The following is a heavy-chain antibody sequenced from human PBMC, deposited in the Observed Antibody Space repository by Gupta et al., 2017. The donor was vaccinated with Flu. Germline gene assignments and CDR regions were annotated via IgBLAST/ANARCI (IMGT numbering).Heavy chain of an antibody. V-gene: IGHV3-23*01. CDR2: ISGSGGST. D-gene: IGHD1-7*01. Sequence: SWVRQAPGKGLEWVSAISGSGGSTYYADSVKGRFTISRDNSKNTLYLQMNSLRAEDTAVYYCAKTSTTGTTPWGQGTLVTVSS. J-gene: IGHJ5*02. CDR3: AKTSTTGTTP.